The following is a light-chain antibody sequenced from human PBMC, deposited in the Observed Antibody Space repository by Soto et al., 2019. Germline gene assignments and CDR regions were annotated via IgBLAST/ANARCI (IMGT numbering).Light chain of an antibody. V-gene: IGLV2-14*01. CDR2: EVT. J-gene: IGLJ3*02. CDR3: SSYTTKSTWV. CDR1: SSDVGAYNY. Sequence: QSALTQPASVSGSPGQSITISCTGTSSDVGAYNYVSWYQQHPGKAPKLLIFEVTSRPSGVSNRFSGSQSGNTASLTISGLQAEDEADYYCSSYTTKSTWVFGGGTKLTVL.